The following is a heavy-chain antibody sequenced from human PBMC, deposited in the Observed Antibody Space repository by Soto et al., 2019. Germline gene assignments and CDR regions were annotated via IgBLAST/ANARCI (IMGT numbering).Heavy chain of an antibody. D-gene: IGHD5-12*01. Sequence: QVQLLGSGGGVFQPGRSLRLSWAASGFTFNAYGMHWVRQAPGKGLVWVAVISSDGSSKYYADSVQGRFTISRDNSKNTVALQMNSLRAEDTAVYYCVKDLRWSGYDLFDYWGQGVLVTVSS. CDR1: GFTFNAYG. CDR2: ISSDGSSK. J-gene: IGHJ4*02. CDR3: VKDLRWSGYDLFDY. V-gene: IGHV3-30*18.